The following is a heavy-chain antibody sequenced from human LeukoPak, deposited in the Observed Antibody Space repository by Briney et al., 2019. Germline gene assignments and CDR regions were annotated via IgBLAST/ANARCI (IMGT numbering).Heavy chain of an antibody. J-gene: IGHJ4*02. CDR2: ISPNNGNT. D-gene: IGHD3-9*01. CDR1: GYSFTSYG. CDR3: ARSAHLTGFDY. Sequence: GASVKVSCKASGYSFTSYGISWVRQAPGQGLEWMGRISPNNGNTNYAQELQGRVTMSTDTSTSTAYMELRSLRSDDTAVYYCARSAHLTGFDYWGQGTLVTVSS. V-gene: IGHV1-18*01.